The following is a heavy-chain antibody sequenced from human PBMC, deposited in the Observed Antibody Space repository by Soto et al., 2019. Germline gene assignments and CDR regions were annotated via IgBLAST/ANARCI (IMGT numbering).Heavy chain of an antibody. D-gene: IGHD1-26*01. CDR2: IYYSGST. CDR1: GGSISSGGYY. Sequence: SETLSLTCTVSGGSISSGGYYWSWIRQHPGKGLEWIGYIYYSGSTYYNPSLKSRVTISVDTSKNQFSLKLSSVTAADTAVYYCAREFVGATTYFDYWGQGTLVTVSS. J-gene: IGHJ4*02. CDR3: AREFVGATTYFDY. V-gene: IGHV4-31*03.